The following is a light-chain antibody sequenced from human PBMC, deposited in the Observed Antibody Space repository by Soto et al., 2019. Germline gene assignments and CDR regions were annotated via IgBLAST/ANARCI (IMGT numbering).Light chain of an antibody. CDR2: EGT. Sequence: QSALTQPASVSGSPGQSITISCTRTSSDVGTYKFVSWYQQHPGKVPTLMIHEGTKRPSGVSNRFSGSKSGNTATLTISGLQPEDEANYYCCSYAGTSFWVFGGGTQLTVL. V-gene: IGLV2-23*01. CDR3: CSYAGTSFWV. CDR1: SSDVGTYKF. J-gene: IGLJ3*02.